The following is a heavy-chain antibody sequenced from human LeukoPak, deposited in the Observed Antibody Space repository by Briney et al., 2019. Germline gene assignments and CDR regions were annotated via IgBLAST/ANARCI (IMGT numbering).Heavy chain of an antibody. CDR1: GYSISSGYY. V-gene: IGHV4-38-2*01. J-gene: IGHJ4*02. CDR2: IYHSGST. Sequence: SETLSLTCAVSGYSISSGYYWGWIRQPPGKGLEWIGSIYHSGSTYYNPSLKSRVTISVDTSKNQFSLKLSSVTAADTAVYYCARHIVVVPAAIPAGYYFDYWGQGTLVTVSS. D-gene: IGHD2-2*02. CDR3: ARHIVVVPAAIPAGYYFDY.